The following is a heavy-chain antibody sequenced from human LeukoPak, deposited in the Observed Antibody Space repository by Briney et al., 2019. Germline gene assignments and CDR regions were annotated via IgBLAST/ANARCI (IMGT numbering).Heavy chain of an antibody. Sequence: SEALSLTCTVSGGSLSSGGYYWSWIRQHPGKGLEWIGYIYYSWSTYYNPSLKSRVPISVDKSKNHFSLKLSSVTAADTAVYYCASRGPWFDPWGQGTLVTVSS. CDR1: GGSLSSGGYY. J-gene: IGHJ5*02. CDR2: IYYSWST. V-gene: IGHV4-31*03. CDR3: ASRGPWFDP.